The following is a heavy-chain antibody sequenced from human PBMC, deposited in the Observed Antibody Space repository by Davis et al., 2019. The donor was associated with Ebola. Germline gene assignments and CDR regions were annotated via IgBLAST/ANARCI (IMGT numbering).Heavy chain of an antibody. J-gene: IGHJ4*02. CDR3: TTDCNQERLRFLEWLPD. V-gene: IGHV3-15*01. Sequence: GESLKISCAASGFTFSNAWMSWVRQAPGKGLEWVGRIKSKTDGGTTDYAAPVKGRFTISRDDSKNTLYLQMNSLKTEDTAVYYCTTDCNQERLRFLEWLPDWGQGTLVTVSS. CDR2: IKSKTDGGTT. CDR1: GFTFSNAW. D-gene: IGHD3-3*01.